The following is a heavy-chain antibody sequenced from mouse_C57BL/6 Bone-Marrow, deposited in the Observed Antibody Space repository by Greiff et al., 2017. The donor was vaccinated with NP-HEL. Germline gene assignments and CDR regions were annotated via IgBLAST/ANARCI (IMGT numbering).Heavy chain of an antibody. J-gene: IGHJ4*01. V-gene: IGHV5-4*01. CDR1: GFTFSSYA. CDR3: AREGTTVVATHYYAMDY. D-gene: IGHD1-1*01. Sequence: EVKVVESGGGLVKPGGSLKLSCAASGFTFSSYAMSWVRQTPEKRLEWVATISDGGSYTYYPDNGKGRFTISRDNAKNNLYLQMSHLKSEDTAMYYCAREGTTVVATHYYAMDYWGQGTSVTVSS. CDR2: ISDGGSYT.